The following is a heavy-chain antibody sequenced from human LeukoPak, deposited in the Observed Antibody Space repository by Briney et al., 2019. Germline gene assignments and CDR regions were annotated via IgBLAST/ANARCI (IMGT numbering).Heavy chain of an antibody. Sequence: RSSAKVSCKASGGTFSSYAISWVRQAPGQGREWMGGIIPIFGTANYAQKFQGRVTITTDESTSKAYMGLSSRRSEDTAVYYCASPAGGTPFDYWGQGTLVTVSS. CDR2: IIPIFGTA. D-gene: IGHD1-14*01. V-gene: IGHV1-69*05. CDR1: GGTFSSYA. CDR3: ASPAGGTPFDY. J-gene: IGHJ4*02.